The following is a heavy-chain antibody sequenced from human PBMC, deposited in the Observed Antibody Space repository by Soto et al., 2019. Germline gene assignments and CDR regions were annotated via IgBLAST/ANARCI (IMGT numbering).Heavy chain of an antibody. Sequence: SETLSLTCTVSGGSISSGGYYWSWIRQHPGKGLEWIGYIYYSGSTYYNPSLKSRVTISVDTSKNQFSLKLSSVTAADTAVYYCARTTTGPNQNWFDPWGQGTLVTV. CDR3: ARTTTGPNQNWFDP. J-gene: IGHJ5*02. CDR1: GGSISSGGYY. CDR2: IYYSGST. D-gene: IGHD4-17*01. V-gene: IGHV4-31*03.